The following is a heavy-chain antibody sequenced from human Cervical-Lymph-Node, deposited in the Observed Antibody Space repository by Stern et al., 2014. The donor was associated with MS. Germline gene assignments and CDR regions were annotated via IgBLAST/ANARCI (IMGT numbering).Heavy chain of an antibody. CDR1: GFTFSNSG. V-gene: IGHV3-30*18. J-gene: IGHJ4*02. CDR3: AKAPVVYSAPLDY. D-gene: IGHD4-23*01. Sequence: QVKLVQAGGGVVPPGGSLRLSCGASGFTFSNSGMHWVRQAPGRGLEWVELISYYVSSRLYADSVKGRFTISRYTAKNTLYLQMNSLRADDTAVYYCAKAPVVYSAPLDYWGQGTLVTVPS. CDR2: ISYYVSSR.